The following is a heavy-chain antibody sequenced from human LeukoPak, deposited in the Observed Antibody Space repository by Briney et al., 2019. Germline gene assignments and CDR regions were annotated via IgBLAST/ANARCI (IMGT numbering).Heavy chain of an antibody. D-gene: IGHD2-15*01. CDR2: IYSGGST. J-gene: IGHJ4*02. Sequence: GGSLRLSCAASGFTVSSNYMSWVRQAPGKGLEWVSVIYSGGSTYYADSVKGRFTISRDNSKNTLYLQMNSLRAEDTAVYYCARAPVTSCRGAFCYPFDIWGQGTLVTVSS. V-gene: IGHV3-53*01. CDR1: GFTVSSNY. CDR3: ARAPVTSCRGAFCYPFDI.